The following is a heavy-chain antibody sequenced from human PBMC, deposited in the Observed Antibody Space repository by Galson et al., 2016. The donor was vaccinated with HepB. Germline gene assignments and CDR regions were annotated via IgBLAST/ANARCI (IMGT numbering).Heavy chain of an antibody. V-gene: IGHV3-15*01. CDR2: IKSKIDGGTA. D-gene: IGHD6-19*01. Sequence: SLRLSCAASGFTFSNAWMSWVRQAPGKGLEWVGRIKSKIDGGTADYAAPVKGRFTISGDDSKNTLYLQMTSLKTEDTAVYYCTTVLSTASMSGWYDWGFDSWGQGTLVTVSS. CDR1: GFTFSNAW. CDR3: TTVLSTASMSGWYDWGFDS. J-gene: IGHJ4*02.